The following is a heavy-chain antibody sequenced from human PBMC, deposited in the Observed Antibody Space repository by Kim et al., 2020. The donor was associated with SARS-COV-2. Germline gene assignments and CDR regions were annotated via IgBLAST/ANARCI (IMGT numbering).Heavy chain of an antibody. CDR2: MKQDGSEE. J-gene: IGHJ4*02. CDR1: GFTFSSYT. CDR3: ARGGLFYFDS. Sequence: GGSLRLSCVDSGFTFSSYTMSWVRQAPGKGLEWVANMKQDGSEEYYVYSVKGRFTISRDNARNSLYLQMNSLRAEDTAVYYCARGGLFYFDSWGQGTLVTVSS. V-gene: IGHV3-7*01.